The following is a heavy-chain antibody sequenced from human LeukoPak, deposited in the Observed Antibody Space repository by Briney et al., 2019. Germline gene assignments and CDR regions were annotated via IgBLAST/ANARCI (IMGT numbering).Heavy chain of an antibody. J-gene: IGHJ4*02. CDR1: VFSFSSYA. CDR3: AREPDCSGGSCYLRSFDY. D-gene: IGHD2-15*01. Sequence: PGGSLRLSCAASVFSFSSYAMSWVRQAPGKGLEWVSAISGSGGSTYYADSVKGRFIISRDNAKNSLYLQMNSLRAEDTAVYYCAREPDCSGGSCYLRSFDYWGQGTLVTVSS. CDR2: ISGSGGST. V-gene: IGHV3-23*01.